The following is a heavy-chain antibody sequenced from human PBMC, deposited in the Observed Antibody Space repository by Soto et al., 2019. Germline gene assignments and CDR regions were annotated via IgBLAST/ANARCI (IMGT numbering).Heavy chain of an antibody. V-gene: IGHV4-4*02. CDR2: IYHSGST. CDR3: AREGYSYALPYRYNWFDP. D-gene: IGHD5-18*01. Sequence: SETLSLTCAVSGGSISSSNWWSWVRQPPGKGLEWIGEIYHSGSTNYNPSLKSRVTISVDKSKNQFSLKLSSVTAADTALYYCAREGYSYALPYRYNWFDPWGQGTLVTVS. CDR1: GGSISSSNW. J-gene: IGHJ5*02.